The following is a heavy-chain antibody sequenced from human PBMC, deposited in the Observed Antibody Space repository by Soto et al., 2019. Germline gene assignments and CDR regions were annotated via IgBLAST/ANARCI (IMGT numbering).Heavy chain of an antibody. CDR3: ARTSVNYYYYYGMDV. V-gene: IGHV5-51*01. CDR2: IYPGDSDT. D-gene: IGHD4-4*01. J-gene: IGHJ6*02. CDR1: GYSFTSYW. Sequence: GESLKISCKGSGYSFTSYWIGWVRQMPGKGLEWMGIIYPGDSDTRSSPSFQGQVTISADKSISTAYLQWSSLKASDTAMYYCARTSVNYYYYYGMDVWGQGTTVTVSS.